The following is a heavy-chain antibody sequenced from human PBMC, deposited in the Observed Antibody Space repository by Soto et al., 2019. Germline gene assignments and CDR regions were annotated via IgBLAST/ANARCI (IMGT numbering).Heavy chain of an antibody. J-gene: IGHJ6*04. Sequence: PSETLSLTCTVSGGSISSGGYYWSWIRQHPGKGLEWIGYIYYSGSTYYNPSLKSRVTISVDTSKNQFSLKLSSVTAADTAVYYCARWVATIIDYYYCGMDVWGNGTTVTV. D-gene: IGHD5-12*01. V-gene: IGHV4-31*03. CDR3: ARWVATIIDYYYCGMDV. CDR1: GGSISSGGYY. CDR2: IYYSGST.